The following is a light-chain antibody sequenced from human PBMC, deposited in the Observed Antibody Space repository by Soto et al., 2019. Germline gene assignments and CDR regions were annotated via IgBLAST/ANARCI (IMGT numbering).Light chain of an antibody. J-gene: IGKJ4*01. V-gene: IGKV3-11*01. Sequence: EIVLTQSPATLSLSPGERATLSCRASQSVTSSLAWYQQKPGQAPRLLIYEVSNRATGIPARFSGSGSGTDFNLTISSLEPGHFAHYYCQQHINWPHTFGGGTKV. CDR2: EVS. CDR3: QQHINWPHT. CDR1: QSVTSS.